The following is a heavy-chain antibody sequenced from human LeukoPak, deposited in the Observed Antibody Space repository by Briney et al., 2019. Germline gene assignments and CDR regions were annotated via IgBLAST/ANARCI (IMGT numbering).Heavy chain of an antibody. CDR2: IRYDGSNK. J-gene: IGHJ4*02. CDR1: GFTFSSYG. D-gene: IGHD6-19*01. V-gene: IGHV3-30*02. CDR3: AMGDSSGWYFDY. Sequence: PGGSLRLSCAASGFTFSSYGMHWVRQAPGKGLEWVAFIRYDGSNKYYADSVKGRFTISRDNSKNTLYLQMNSLRAEDTAVYYCAMGDSSGWYFDYWGQGTLVTVSS.